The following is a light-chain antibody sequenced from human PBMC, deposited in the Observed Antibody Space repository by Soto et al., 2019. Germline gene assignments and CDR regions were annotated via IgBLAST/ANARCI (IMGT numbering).Light chain of an antibody. CDR2: DAS. J-gene: IGKJ2*01. CDR1: QDISNY. V-gene: IGKV1-33*01. Sequence: DIQMTQAPSSLSASVGDRVTITCQASQDISNYFNWYQQKPGKAPKLLIYDASNLETGVPSRFSGSGSGTDFTFTISSRQPEDIATYYCQPYDNILYTCGQGTKLEIK. CDR3: QPYDNILYT.